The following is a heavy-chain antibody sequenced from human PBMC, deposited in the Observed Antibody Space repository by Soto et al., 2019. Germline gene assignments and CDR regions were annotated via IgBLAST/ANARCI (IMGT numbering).Heavy chain of an antibody. CDR2: IYYSGST. V-gene: IGHV4-59*01. CDR1: GGSSSSYY. CDR3: ARVWGGAFDI. J-gene: IGHJ3*02. Sequence: SETLSLTCTVSGGSSSSYYWSWIRQPPGKGLEWIGYIYYSGSTNYNPSLKSRVTISVDTSKNQFSLKLSSVTAADTAVYYCARVWGGAFDIWGRGTMVTVSS. D-gene: IGHD3-10*01.